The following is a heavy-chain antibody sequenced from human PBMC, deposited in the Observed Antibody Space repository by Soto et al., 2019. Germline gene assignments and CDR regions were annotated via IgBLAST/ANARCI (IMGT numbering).Heavy chain of an antibody. D-gene: IGHD3-10*01. CDR2: ITSTGGGT. CDR3: AKTYYGSGSSRAFDV. V-gene: IGHV3-23*01. Sequence: GGSLRLSCAASGFTFSSYAMSWVRQAPGKGLEWVSGITSTGGGTYYTDSVKGRFTVSRDNSKNTLDLQMNSLRAEDTAVYYCAKTYYGSGSSRAFDVWGQGTMVTVSS. CDR1: GFTFSSYA. J-gene: IGHJ3*01.